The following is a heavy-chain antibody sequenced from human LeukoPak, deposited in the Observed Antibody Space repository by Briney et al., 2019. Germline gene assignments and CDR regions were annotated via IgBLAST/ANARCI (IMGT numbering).Heavy chain of an antibody. Sequence: QAGGSLRLSCAASGFTFSSYSMNWVRQAPGKGLEWVSYISSRSSTIKYADSVKGRFTISRDNAENSLYLQMNSLRAEDTAVYYCVRESSVWVGPGIGRPLDVWGRGALVTVSS. V-gene: IGHV3-48*04. CDR2: ISSRSSTI. CDR1: GFTFSSYS. CDR3: VRESSVWVGPGIGRPLDV. D-gene: IGHD3-16*01. J-gene: IGHJ4*02.